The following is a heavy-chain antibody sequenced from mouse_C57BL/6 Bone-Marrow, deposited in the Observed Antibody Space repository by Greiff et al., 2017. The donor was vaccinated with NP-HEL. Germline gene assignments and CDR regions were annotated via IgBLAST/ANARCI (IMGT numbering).Heavy chain of an antibody. V-gene: IGHV1-64*01. CDR1: GYTFTSYW. CDR3: ASRRLRYYFDY. J-gene: IGHJ2*01. CDR2: IHPNSGST. D-gene: IGHD2-2*01. Sequence: VQLQQPGAELVKPGASVKLSCTASGYTFTSYWMHWVKQRPGQGLEWIGMIHPNSGSTNYNEKFKSKATLTVDKSSSTAYMQLSSLTSEDSAVYYCASRRLRYYFDYWGQGTTLTVSS.